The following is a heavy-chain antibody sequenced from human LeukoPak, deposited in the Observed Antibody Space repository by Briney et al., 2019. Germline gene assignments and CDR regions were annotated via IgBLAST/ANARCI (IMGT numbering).Heavy chain of an antibody. CDR2: IYYGGST. CDR1: GGSISGSY. CDR3: ARGGAAADRNPYYFDY. D-gene: IGHD6-13*01. Sequence: YPSETLSLTCTVSGGSISGSYWSWLRQPPGKGLEWIGYIYYGGSTNYNASLKNRVTISVDASKNQVSLQLNSLTAADTALYYCARGGAAADRNPYYFDYWGQGTLVTVSS. J-gene: IGHJ4*02. V-gene: IGHV4-59*01.